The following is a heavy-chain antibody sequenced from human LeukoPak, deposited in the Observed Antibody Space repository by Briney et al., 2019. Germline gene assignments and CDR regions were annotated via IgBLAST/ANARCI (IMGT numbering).Heavy chain of an antibody. D-gene: IGHD2-15*01. CDR3: AREGDVVVVAANDY. Sequence: GGSLRLSCAASGFTFSSYSVNWVRQAPGKGLEWVSSISSSSSYIYYADSVKGRFTISRDNAKNSLYLQMNSLRAEDTAVYYCAREGDVVVVAANDYWGQGTLVTVSS. CDR2: ISSSSSYI. CDR1: GFTFSSYS. V-gene: IGHV3-21*01. J-gene: IGHJ4*02.